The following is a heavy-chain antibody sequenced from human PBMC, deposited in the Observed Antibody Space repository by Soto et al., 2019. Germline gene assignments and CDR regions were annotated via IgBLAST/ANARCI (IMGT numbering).Heavy chain of an antibody. CDR1: GGSISNTSYF. CDR2: MFSTGSS. D-gene: IGHD6-19*01. CDR3: ARHHDSSGWYAFDY. Sequence: SETLSLTCAGSGGSISNTSYFLGWIRQPPGKGLEWVGNMFSTGSSTYNPSLKGRITISVDTSKNHFSLRLYSMTASDTAVYYCARHHDSSGWYAFDYWGQGTLVTVSS. J-gene: IGHJ4*02. V-gene: IGHV4-39*01.